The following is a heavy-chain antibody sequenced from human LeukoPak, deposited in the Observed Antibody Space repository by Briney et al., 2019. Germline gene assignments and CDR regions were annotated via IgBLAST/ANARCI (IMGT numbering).Heavy chain of an antibody. Sequence: ASVKVSCKASGYTFTGYYMHWVRQAPGQGLEWMGWINPNSGGTNYAQKFQGRVTMTKDTSISTAYMELSRLRSDDTAVYYCATGVYYDILTGYYRTSLGDYWGQGTLVTVSS. CDR3: ATGVYYDILTGYYRTSLGDY. CDR1: GYTFTGYY. V-gene: IGHV1-2*02. J-gene: IGHJ4*02. D-gene: IGHD3-9*01. CDR2: INPNSGGT.